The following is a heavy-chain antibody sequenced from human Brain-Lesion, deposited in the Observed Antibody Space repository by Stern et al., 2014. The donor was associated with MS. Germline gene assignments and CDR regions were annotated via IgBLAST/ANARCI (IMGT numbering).Heavy chain of an antibody. D-gene: IGHD1-7*01. J-gene: IGHJ4*02. CDR1: GGSISSYY. CDR2: IYYSGST. Sequence: QVQLVESGPGLVKPSETLSLTCTVSGGSISSYYWSWIRQPPGKGLEWIGYIYYSGSTNYNPSLKSRVTISVDTSKNQFPLKLSSVTAADTAVYYCARAELELRYGETVYYFDYWGQGTLVTVSS. CDR3: ARAELELRYGETVYYFDY. V-gene: IGHV4-59*01.